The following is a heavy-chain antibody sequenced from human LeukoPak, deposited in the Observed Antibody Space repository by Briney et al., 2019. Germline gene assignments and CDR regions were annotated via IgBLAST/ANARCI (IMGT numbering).Heavy chain of an antibody. Sequence: SETLSLTCTVSGGSLTSYYWSWIRQPPGKGLQWIGYIYYSGSVNYNPSLKSRVSISVDTSKNQFSLNLSSVTAADTAVYYCARLGSYFDYWGQGTQVTVSS. CDR1: GGSLTSYY. CDR3: ARLGSYFDY. CDR2: IYYSGSV. J-gene: IGHJ4*02. V-gene: IGHV4-59*08.